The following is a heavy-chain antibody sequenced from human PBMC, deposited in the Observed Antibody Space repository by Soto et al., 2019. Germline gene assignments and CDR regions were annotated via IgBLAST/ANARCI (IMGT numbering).Heavy chain of an antibody. CDR2: ISSSSSYI. D-gene: IGHD2-2*01. Sequence: GGSLRLSCAASGFTFSSYSMNWVRQAPGKGLEWVSSISSSSSYIYYAGSVKGRFTISRDNAKNSLYLQMNSLRAEDTAVYYCARDFEDIVVVPAAINWFDPWGQGTLVTVSS. CDR3: ARDFEDIVVVPAAINWFDP. J-gene: IGHJ5*02. CDR1: GFTFSSYS. V-gene: IGHV3-21*01.